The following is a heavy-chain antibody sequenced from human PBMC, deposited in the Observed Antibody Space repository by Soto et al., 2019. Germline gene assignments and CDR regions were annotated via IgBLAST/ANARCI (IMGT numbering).Heavy chain of an antibody. CDR3: ARGYYESSGSGPIDP. Sequence: GASVKVSCKPSGYTFTSYSTHWARQAPGQGLEYMGWINAANGDTKYSQKSQGRVTITRDTSARTAYMELSSLRSEDTAVYYCARGYYESSGSGPIDPWGQGTLVTVSS. CDR1: GYTFTSYS. D-gene: IGHD6-19*01. CDR2: INAANGDT. J-gene: IGHJ5*02. V-gene: IGHV1-3*01.